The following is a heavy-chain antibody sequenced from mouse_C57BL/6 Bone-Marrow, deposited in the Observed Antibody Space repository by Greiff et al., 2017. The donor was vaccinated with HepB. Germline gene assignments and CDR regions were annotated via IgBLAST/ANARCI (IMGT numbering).Heavy chain of an antibody. J-gene: IGHJ4*01. D-gene: IGHD2-5*01. Sequence: EVQLKESGGDLVKPGGSLKLSCAASGFTFSSYGMSWVRQTPDKRLEWVATISSGGSYTYYPDSVKGRFTISRDNAKNTLYLQMSSLKSEDTAMYYCARPPYYSNDPYYYAMDYWGQGTSVTVSS. CDR3: ARPPYYSNDPYYYAMDY. CDR1: GFTFSSYG. V-gene: IGHV5-6*01. CDR2: ISSGGSYT.